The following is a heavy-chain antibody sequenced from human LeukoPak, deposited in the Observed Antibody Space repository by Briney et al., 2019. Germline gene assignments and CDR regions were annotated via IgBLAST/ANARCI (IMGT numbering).Heavy chain of an antibody. D-gene: IGHD6-6*01. J-gene: IGHJ4*02. CDR3: ARDRFVRILGFDY. Sequence: GRSLRLSCAASGFTFSSYAMHWVRQAPGKGLEWVAVISYDGSNKYYADSVKGRFTISRDNAKNSLYLQMNSLRAEDTAVYYCARDRFVRILGFDYWGQGTLVTVSS. CDR2: ISYDGSNK. CDR1: GFTFSSYA. V-gene: IGHV3-30-3*01.